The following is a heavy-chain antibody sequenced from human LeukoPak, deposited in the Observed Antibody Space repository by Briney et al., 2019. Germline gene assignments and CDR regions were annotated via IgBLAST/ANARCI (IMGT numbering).Heavy chain of an antibody. CDR2: IYSGDST. CDR3: VGRPYYYYGMDV. J-gene: IGHJ6*02. Sequence: GGSLRLSCAAPGFTVNSNSMSWVRQATGKGLECVAAIYSGDSTYYPDSVKGRFSISRDNSKNTLYLQMSSLRAEDTAIYYCVGRPYYYYGMDVWGQGTTVTVSS. CDR1: GFTVNSNS. V-gene: IGHV3-53*01.